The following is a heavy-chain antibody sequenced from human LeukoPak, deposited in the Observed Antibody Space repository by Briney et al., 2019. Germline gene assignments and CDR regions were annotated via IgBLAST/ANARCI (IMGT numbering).Heavy chain of an antibody. V-gene: IGHV3-21*01. Sequence: GGSLRLSCAASGLTFSSYSMNWLRQAPGKGLEWVSSISSSSSYIYYADSVKGRFTISRDNAKNSLYLQMNSLRAEDTAVYYCARDQDYYDFWSGYYTLFDYWGQGTLVTVSS. D-gene: IGHD3-3*01. J-gene: IGHJ4*02. CDR1: GLTFSSYS. CDR3: ARDQDYYDFWSGYYTLFDY. CDR2: ISSSSSYI.